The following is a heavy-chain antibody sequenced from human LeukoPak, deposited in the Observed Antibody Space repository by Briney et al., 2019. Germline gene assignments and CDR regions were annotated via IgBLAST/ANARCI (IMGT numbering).Heavy chain of an antibody. CDR2: INTDGSST. V-gene: IGHV3-74*01. CDR1: GFTFSSYW. CDR3: ARYENGGFDY. D-gene: IGHD2-15*01. J-gene: IGHJ4*02. Sequence: GGSLRLSCAASGFTFSSYWMHWVRQAPGKGLVWVSRINTDGSSTYYADSAKGRFTISRDNSKNTLYLQMNNLRAEDTAVYYCARYENGGFDYWGQGTLVTVSS.